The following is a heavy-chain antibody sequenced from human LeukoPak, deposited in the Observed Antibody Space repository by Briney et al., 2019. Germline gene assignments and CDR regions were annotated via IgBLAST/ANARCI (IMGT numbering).Heavy chain of an antibody. CDR3: ARDNSVRDEAWWFNP. CDR2: IYYSGNT. V-gene: IGHV4-39*07. CDR1: GGSISSSSYY. J-gene: IGHJ5*02. Sequence: PSETLSLTCSVSGGSISSSSYYWGWIRQPPGKGLEWIGSIYYSGNTYYNPSLKSRVTISVDTSKKQFSLKLISVTAADTAVYYCARDNSVRDEAWWFNPWGQGTLVTVSS. D-gene: IGHD5-24*01.